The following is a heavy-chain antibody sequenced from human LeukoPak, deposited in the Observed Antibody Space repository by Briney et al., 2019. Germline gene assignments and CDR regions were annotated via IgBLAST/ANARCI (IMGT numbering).Heavy chain of an antibody. CDR1: GYTFTSYD. Sequence: DSVKVSCKASGYTFTSYDINWVRQATGQGLEWMGWMNPNSGNTGYAQKFQGRVTITTDESTSTAYMELSSLRSEDTAVYYCARQQAQPWSNYYFDYWGQGTLVTVSS. V-gene: IGHV1-8*01. D-gene: IGHD5-18*01. CDR3: ARQQAQPWSNYYFDY. J-gene: IGHJ4*02. CDR2: MNPNSGNT.